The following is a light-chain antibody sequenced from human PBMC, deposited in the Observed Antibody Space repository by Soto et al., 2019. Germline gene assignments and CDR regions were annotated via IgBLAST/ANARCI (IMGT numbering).Light chain of an antibody. CDR3: QTWGTSSVV. Sequence: QLVLTQSPSASASLGASVKLTCTLSSGHSSYPIAWHQHQPEKGPRYLMKLSSDGSHIKGDGIPDRFSGSSSGAERYLTISSLQSEDEADYYCQTWGTSSVVFGGGTKPTDL. CDR1: SGHSSYP. V-gene: IGLV4-69*01. CDR2: LSSDGSH. J-gene: IGLJ2*01.